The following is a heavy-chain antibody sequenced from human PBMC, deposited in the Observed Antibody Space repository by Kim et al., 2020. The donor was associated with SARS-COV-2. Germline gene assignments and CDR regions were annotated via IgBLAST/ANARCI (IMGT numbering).Heavy chain of an antibody. CDR2: IYSGGST. CDR3: ASLSRAFYYYGMDV. Sequence: GGSLRLSCAASGFTVSSNYMSWVRQAPGKGLEWVSVIYSGGSTYYADSVKGRFTISRDNSKNTLYLQMNSLRAEDTAVYYCASLSRAFYYYGMDVWGQGTTVTVSS. V-gene: IGHV3-66*01. D-gene: IGHD6-13*01. J-gene: IGHJ6*02. CDR1: GFTVSSNY.